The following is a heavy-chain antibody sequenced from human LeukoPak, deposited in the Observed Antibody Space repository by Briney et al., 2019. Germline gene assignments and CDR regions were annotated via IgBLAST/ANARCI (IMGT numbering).Heavy chain of an antibody. CDR3: ARYSGSYPHDAFDI. Sequence: SETLSLTCTVSGGSISSGPYYWNWIRQPAGKGLEWIGYIYYSGSTSYNPSLKSRVTISVDTSKNHFSLKLSSVTAADTAVYYCARYSGSYPHDAFDIWGQGTMVTVSS. CDR2: IYYSGST. V-gene: IGHV4-61*10. CDR1: GGSISSGPYY. D-gene: IGHD1-26*01. J-gene: IGHJ3*02.